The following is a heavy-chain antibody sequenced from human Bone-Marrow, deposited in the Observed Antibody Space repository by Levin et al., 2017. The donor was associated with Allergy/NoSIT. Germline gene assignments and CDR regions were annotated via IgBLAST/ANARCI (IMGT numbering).Heavy chain of an antibody. D-gene: IGHD2-21*02. Sequence: PGESLKISCAASGFTFSNAWMSWVRQAPGKGLEWVGRIKSKTDGGTTDYAAPVKGRFTISRDDSKNTLYLQMNSLKTEDTAVYYCTTELAYCGGDCYSGDAFDIWGQGTMVTVSS. CDR3: TTELAYCGGDCYSGDAFDI. CDR1: GFTFSNAW. J-gene: IGHJ3*02. V-gene: IGHV3-15*01. CDR2: IKSKTDGGTT.